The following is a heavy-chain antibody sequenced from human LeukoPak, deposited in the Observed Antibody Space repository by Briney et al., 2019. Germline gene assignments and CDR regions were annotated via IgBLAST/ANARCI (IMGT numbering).Heavy chain of an antibody. D-gene: IGHD6-13*01. V-gene: IGHV1-2*02. CDR1: GYTFTSYG. Sequence: GASVKVSCKASGYTFTSYGIGWVRQAPGQGLEWMGWINPNSGGTNYAQKFQGRVTMTRDTSISTAYMELSRLRSDDTAVYYCARVGQQLRAFDIWGQGTMVTVSS. CDR2: INPNSGGT. J-gene: IGHJ3*02. CDR3: ARVGQQLRAFDI.